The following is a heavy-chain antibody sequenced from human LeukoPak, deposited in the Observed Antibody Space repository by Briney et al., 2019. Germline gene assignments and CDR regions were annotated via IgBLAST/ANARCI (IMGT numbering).Heavy chain of an antibody. CDR3: ARVPYYYDSSGYYHLFDY. D-gene: IGHD3-22*01. J-gene: IGHJ4*02. Sequence: ASVKVSCKASGYTFTVYYMHWVRQAPGQGLEWMGWINPNSGGTNYAQKFQGRVTMTRDTSISTAYMELSRLRSDDTAVYYCARVPYYYDSSGYYHLFDYWGQGTLVTVSS. V-gene: IGHV1-2*02. CDR2: INPNSGGT. CDR1: GYTFTVYY.